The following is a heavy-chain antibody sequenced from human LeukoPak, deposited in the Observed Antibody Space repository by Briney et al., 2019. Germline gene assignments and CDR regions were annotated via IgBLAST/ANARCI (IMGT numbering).Heavy chain of an antibody. V-gene: IGHV4-59*08. J-gene: IGHJ4*02. CDR1: GGSISSYY. D-gene: IGHD5-24*01. CDR3: ARRRDGYNYDFDY. Sequence: KPSETLSLTCTVSGGSISSYYWSWIRQPPGKGLEWIGYIYYSGSTNYNTSLKSRVTISVDTSKNQFSLKLSSVTAADTAVYYCARRRDGYNYDFDYWGQGTLVTVSS. CDR2: IYYSGST.